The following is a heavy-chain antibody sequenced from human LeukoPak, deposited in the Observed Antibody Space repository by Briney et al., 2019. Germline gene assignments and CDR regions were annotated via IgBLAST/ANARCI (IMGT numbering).Heavy chain of an antibody. Sequence: NPSETLSLTCAVYGGSFSGYYWSWIRQPPGKGLEWIGEINHSGSTNYNPSLKSRVTIPVDTSKNQFSLRLSSVTAADTAVYYCARGDIVVVVAATPSSPEYYFDYWGQGTLVTVSS. V-gene: IGHV4-34*01. D-gene: IGHD2-15*01. CDR2: INHSGST. CDR3: ARGDIVVVVAATPSSPEYYFDY. CDR1: GGSFSGYY. J-gene: IGHJ4*02.